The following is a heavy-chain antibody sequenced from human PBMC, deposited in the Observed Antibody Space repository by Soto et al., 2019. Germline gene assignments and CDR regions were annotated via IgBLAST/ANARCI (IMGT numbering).Heavy chain of an antibody. CDR2: IDYSGST. CDR1: GASVSSGYYY. Sequence: KASETLSLTCTVSGASVSSGYYYWSWIRQPPGKGLEWIAYIDYSGSTNYNPSLKSRVTISVDTSKNQFSLKLSSVTAADTAVYYCARGGAYYDFWSGSRNYYYGMDVWGQGTTVTVSS. J-gene: IGHJ6*02. D-gene: IGHD3-3*01. V-gene: IGHV4-61*01. CDR3: ARGGAYYDFWSGSRNYYYGMDV.